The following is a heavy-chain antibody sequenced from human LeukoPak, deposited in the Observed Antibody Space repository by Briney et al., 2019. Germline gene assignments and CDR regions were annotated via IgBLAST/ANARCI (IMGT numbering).Heavy chain of an antibody. CDR2: ISGSGGST. J-gene: IGHJ4*02. Sequence: GGSLRLSCAGSGFTFNDHAMSWVRQALGKGLEWVSSISGSGGSTYYADYVKGRSTISRDNSKKVVYFEMNSLRGEDTAVYFCARGGQNFDFWRFDYWGQGTLAVVSS. CDR3: ARGGQNFDFWRFDY. D-gene: IGHD3-3*01. V-gene: IGHV3-23*01. CDR1: GFTFNDHA.